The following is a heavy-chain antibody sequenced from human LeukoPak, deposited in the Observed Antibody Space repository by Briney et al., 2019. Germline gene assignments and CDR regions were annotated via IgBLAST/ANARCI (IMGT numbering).Heavy chain of an antibody. CDR1: GFTFSSYW. D-gene: IGHD7-27*01. CDR2: ISTDGSTT. CDR3: AKDGGLWVSAHWGDS. V-gene: IGHV3-74*01. Sequence: GGSLRLSCAASGFTFSSYWMHWVRQAPGKGLVWVSRISTDGSTTTYADSVKGRFTVSRDDSKNTLYLQMNSLRAEDTAVYYCAKDGGLWVSAHWGDSWGRGTLVTVSS. J-gene: IGHJ4*02.